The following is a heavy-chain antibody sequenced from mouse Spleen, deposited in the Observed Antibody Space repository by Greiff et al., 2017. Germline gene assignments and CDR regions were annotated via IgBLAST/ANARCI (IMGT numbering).Heavy chain of an antibody. Sequence: QVQLQQSGPELVKPGASVKMSCKASGYTFTDYVISWVKQRTGQGLEWIGEIYPGSGSTYYNEKFKGKATLTADKSSNTAYMQLSSLTSEDSAVYFCAKCNYVLYFDYWGQGTTLTVSS. V-gene: IGHV1-81*01. J-gene: IGHJ2*01. CDR1: GYTFTDYV. D-gene: IGHD1-1*01. CDR3: AKCNYVLYFDY. CDR2: IYPGSGST.